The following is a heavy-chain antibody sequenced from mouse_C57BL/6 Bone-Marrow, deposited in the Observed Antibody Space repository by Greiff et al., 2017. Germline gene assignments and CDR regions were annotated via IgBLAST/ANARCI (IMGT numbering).Heavy chain of an antibody. CDR3: TTYVITTVH. Sequence: VQLQQSGAELVRPGASVKLSCTASGFNIKDDYMHWVKQRPEQGLEWIGWIDPENGDTEYASKFQGKATITADTSSNTAYLQLSSLTSEDTAVYYYTTYVITTVHWGQGTTLTVSS. CDR2: IDPENGDT. CDR1: GFNIKDDY. D-gene: IGHD2-4*01. J-gene: IGHJ2*01. V-gene: IGHV14-4*01.